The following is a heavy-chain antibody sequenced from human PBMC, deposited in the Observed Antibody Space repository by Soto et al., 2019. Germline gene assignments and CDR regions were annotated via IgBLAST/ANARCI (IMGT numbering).Heavy chain of an antibody. CDR1: GFTFINYG. V-gene: IGHV3-30*18. J-gene: IGHJ4*02. CDR2: ISYDGTTK. CDR3: AKDKDYCNAGSCYGLDY. Sequence: GGSLRLSCAASGFTFINYGMHWVRQAPGKGLEWVAIISYDGTTKYYADSVKGRFNITRDNFKKTLYLQINSLSPEDTAVYYCAKDKDYCNAGSCYGLDYWGQGTLVTVSS. D-gene: IGHD2-15*01.